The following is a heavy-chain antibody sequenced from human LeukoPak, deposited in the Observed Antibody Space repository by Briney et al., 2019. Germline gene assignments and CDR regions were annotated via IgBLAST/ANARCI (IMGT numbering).Heavy chain of an antibody. V-gene: IGHV4-59*01. J-gene: IGHJ4*02. CDR1: GGSISSYY. CDR3: ARGTVTMTFDH. D-gene: IGHD4-17*01. Sequence: SETLSLTCTVSGGSISSYYWSWIRQPPGKGLEWIGYIYYSGSTNYNPSLKSRVTISVDTSKNQFSLKLSSVTAADTAVYYCARGTVTMTFDHWGQGTLVTVSS. CDR2: IYYSGST.